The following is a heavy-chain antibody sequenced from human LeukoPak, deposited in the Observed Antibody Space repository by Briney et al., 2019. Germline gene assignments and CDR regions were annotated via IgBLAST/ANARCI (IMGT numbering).Heavy chain of an antibody. J-gene: IGHJ4*02. CDR2: INPNSGDI. CDR1: GYTFTDYY. D-gene: IGHD7-27*01. V-gene: IGHV1-2*02. CDR3: ASNRGESL. Sequence: GASVKLSCKASGYTFTDYYMHWVRQAPGQGLEWMGWINPNSGDINYEQKFQGRVTMTRDTSISTAYMELSRLRSDDTAMYYCASNRGESLWGQGTLVTVSS.